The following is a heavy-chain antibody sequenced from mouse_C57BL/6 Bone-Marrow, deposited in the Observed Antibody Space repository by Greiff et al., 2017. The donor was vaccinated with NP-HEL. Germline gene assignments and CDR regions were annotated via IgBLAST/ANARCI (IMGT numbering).Heavy chain of an antibody. Sequence: EVKLMESGGGLVKPGGSLKLSCAASGFTFSDYGMHWVRQAPEKGLEWVAYISSGSSTIYYADTVKGRFTISRDNAKNTLFLQMTSLRSEDTAMYYCARNDYGPYAMDYWGQGTSVTVSS. CDR3: ARNDYGPYAMDY. J-gene: IGHJ4*01. V-gene: IGHV5-17*01. CDR2: ISSGSSTI. CDR1: GFTFSDYG. D-gene: IGHD2-4*01.